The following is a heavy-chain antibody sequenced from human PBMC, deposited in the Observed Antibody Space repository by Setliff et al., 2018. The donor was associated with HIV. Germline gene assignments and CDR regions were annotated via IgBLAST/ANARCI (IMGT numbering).Heavy chain of an antibody. Sequence: GGSLRLSCAASGFTFSDYYMSWIRQAPGKGLEWVGRIKSKSDGETTDYAAPVKGRFTISRDDSKNTLYLQMNSLKTEDTGVYFCATDNGPSYSMDIWGQGTTVTVSS. D-gene: IGHD2-21*01. J-gene: IGHJ6*02. V-gene: IGHV3-15*01. CDR3: ATDNGPSYSMDI. CDR2: IKSKSDGETT. CDR1: GFTFSDYY.